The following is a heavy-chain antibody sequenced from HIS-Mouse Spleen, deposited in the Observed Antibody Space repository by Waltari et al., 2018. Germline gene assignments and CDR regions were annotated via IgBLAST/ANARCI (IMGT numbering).Heavy chain of an antibody. CDR3: ARDRELYFDY. D-gene: IGHD1-26*01. CDR2: IYYSGST. J-gene: IGHJ4*02. V-gene: IGHV4-39*07. Sequence: QLQLQESGPGLVKPSENLSLTCTVPGGSISSSSYYWGWILQPPGKGLEWIGSIYYSGSTYYNPSLKSRVTISVDTSKNQFSLKLSSVTAADTAVYYCARDRELYFDYWGQGTLVTVSS. CDR1: GGSISSSSYY.